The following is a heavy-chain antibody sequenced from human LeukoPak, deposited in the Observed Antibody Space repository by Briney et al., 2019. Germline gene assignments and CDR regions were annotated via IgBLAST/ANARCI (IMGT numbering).Heavy chain of an antibody. CDR1: GFTVSSNY. D-gene: IGHD2-2*01. CDR3: VYCSSTSCYGAFDI. V-gene: IGHV3-66*01. Sequence: GGSLRLSCAASGFTVSSNYMSWVRQAPGKGLEWVSVIYSGGSTYYADSVKGRFTISRDNSKNTLYLQMNSLRAEDTAVYYCVYCSSTSCYGAFDIWGQGTMVTVSS. J-gene: IGHJ3*02. CDR2: IYSGGST.